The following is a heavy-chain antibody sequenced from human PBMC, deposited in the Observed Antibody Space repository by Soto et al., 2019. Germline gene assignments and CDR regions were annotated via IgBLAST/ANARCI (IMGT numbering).Heavy chain of an antibody. D-gene: IGHD3-10*01. Sequence: GGSLSLSCAASGFHFRSYAMSWVRQAPGKGLEWVAVILHDGSYKYYGDSVKGRFTISRDNSKNTLYLQMNSLRVEDTAIYYCAKKVNSGPGSQYFDYWGQGTLVTVSS. CDR2: ILHDGSYK. J-gene: IGHJ4*02. CDR1: GFHFRSYA. CDR3: AKKVNSGPGSQYFDY. V-gene: IGHV3-30*18.